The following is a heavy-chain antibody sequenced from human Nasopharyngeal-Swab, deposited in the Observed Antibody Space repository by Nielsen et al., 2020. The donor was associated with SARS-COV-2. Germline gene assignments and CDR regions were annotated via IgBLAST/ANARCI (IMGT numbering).Heavy chain of an antibody. D-gene: IGHD3-10*01. CDR3: AASRGPGSYYYGSGDQSMDV. CDR1: GYSFTSYW. V-gene: IGHV5-10-1*01. Sequence: GESLKISCKGSGYSFTSYWISWVRQMQGKGLEWMGRIDPSDSYTNYSPSFQGHVTISADKSISTAYLQWSSLKASDTAMYYCAASRGPGSYYYGSGDQSMDVWGQGTTVTVSS. CDR2: IDPSDSYT. J-gene: IGHJ6*02.